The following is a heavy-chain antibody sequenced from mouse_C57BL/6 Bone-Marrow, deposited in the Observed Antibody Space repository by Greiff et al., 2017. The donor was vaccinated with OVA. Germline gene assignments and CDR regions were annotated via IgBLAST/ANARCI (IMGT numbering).Heavy chain of an antibody. CDR2: IDPNSGGT. V-gene: IGHV1-72*01. CDR3: ARSGKPPYYYAMDY. D-gene: IGHD3-1*01. Sequence: VQLQQPGTELVKPGASVKLSCKASGYTFTSYWMHWVKQRPGQGLEWIGRIDPNSGGTKYNEKFKSKATLTVDKPSSTAYMQLSSLTSEDSAVYYCARSGKPPYYYAMDYWGQGTSVTVSS. J-gene: IGHJ4*01. CDR1: GYTFTSYW.